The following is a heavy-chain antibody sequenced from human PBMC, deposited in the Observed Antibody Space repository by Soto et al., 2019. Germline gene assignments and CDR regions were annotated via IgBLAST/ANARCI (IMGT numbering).Heavy chain of an antibody. D-gene: IGHD3-22*01. CDR3: AREGSTYYYDSSGYDFDY. Sequence: PGGSLRLSCAASGFTFSSYSMNWVRQAPGKGLEWVSSISSSSSYIYYADSVKGRFTISRDNAKNSLYLQMNSLRAEDTAVYYCAREGSTYYYDSSGYDFDYWGQGTLVTVSS. J-gene: IGHJ4*02. CDR2: ISSSSSYI. CDR1: GFTFSSYS. V-gene: IGHV3-21*01.